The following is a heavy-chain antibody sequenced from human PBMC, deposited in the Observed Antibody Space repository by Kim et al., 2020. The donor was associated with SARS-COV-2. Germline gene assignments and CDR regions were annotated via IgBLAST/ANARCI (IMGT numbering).Heavy chain of an antibody. J-gene: IGHJ6*02. CDR1: GFTVSSNY. Sequence: GGSLRLSCAASGFTVSSNYMSWVRQAPGKGLEWVSVIYSGGNTYYADSVKGRFTISRDNSKNTLYLQMNSLRAEDTAVYYCATEYDFWSGYYPQFYYYGMDVWGQGTTVTVSS. V-gene: IGHV3-53*01. CDR2: IYSGGNT. CDR3: ATEYDFWSGYYPQFYYYGMDV. D-gene: IGHD3-3*01.